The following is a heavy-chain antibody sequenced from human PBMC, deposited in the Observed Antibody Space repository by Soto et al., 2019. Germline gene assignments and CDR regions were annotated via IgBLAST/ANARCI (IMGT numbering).Heavy chain of an antibody. V-gene: IGHV3-33*01. CDR3: ARDLSIFGVVSPAPDY. J-gene: IGHJ4*02. Sequence: PGGSLRLSCAASGFTFSSYGMHWVRQAPGKGLEWVAVIWYDGSNKYYADSVKGRFTISRDNSKNTLYLQMNSLRDEDTAVYYSARDLSIFGVVSPAPDYWGQGTLVTVSS. CDR1: GFTFSSYG. D-gene: IGHD3-3*01. CDR2: IWYDGSNK.